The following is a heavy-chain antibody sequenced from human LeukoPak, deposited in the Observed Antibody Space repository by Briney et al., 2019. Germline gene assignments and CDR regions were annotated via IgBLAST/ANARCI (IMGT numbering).Heavy chain of an antibody. CDR2: ISYDGSNK. J-gene: IGHJ6*02. Sequence: PGRSLRLSCAASGFTFSSYAMHWVRQAPGKGLEWVAVISYDGSNKYYADSVKGRFTISRDNSKNTLYLQMNSLRAEDTAVYYCARDTPYCTNGVCFGMDVWGQGTTVTVSS. D-gene: IGHD2-8*01. CDR3: ARDTPYCTNGVCFGMDV. V-gene: IGHV3-30-3*01. CDR1: GFTFSSYA.